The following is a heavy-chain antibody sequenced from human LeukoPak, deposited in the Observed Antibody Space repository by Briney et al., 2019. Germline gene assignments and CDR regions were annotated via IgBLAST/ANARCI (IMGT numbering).Heavy chain of an antibody. J-gene: IGHJ4*02. CDR1: GYTLTELS. CDR2: FDPEDGET. D-gene: IGHD6-19*01. Sequence: EASAKVSCKVSGYTLTELSMHWVRQAPGKGLEWMGGFDPEDGETIYAQKFQGRVTMTEDTSTDTAYMELSSLEDTAVYYCATDVYSSGWYSRKFGYWGQGTLVTVSS. V-gene: IGHV1-24*01. CDR3: ATDVYSSGWYSRKFGY.